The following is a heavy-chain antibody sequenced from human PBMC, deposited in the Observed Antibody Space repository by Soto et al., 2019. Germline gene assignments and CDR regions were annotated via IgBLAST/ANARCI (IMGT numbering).Heavy chain of an antibody. D-gene: IGHD6-19*01. J-gene: IGHJ4*02. CDR3: ARIHWAQSSLDY. Sequence: LALTCAVSGGSIDSGAFSLSWIRQPPGKGLEWIGYVTHSGTAYSIPSLNGRLTLSVDSSQTQFSLKLTSVTAADSAFYYCARIHWAQSSLDYWGRGILVTVSS. V-gene: IGHV4-30-2*01. CDR1: GGSIDSGAFS. CDR2: VTHSGTA.